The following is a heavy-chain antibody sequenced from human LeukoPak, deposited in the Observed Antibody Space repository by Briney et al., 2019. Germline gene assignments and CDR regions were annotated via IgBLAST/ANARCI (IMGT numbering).Heavy chain of an antibody. CDR2: ISYDGSNK. V-gene: IGHV3-30-3*01. CDR1: GFTFSSYA. Sequence: PGGSLRLSCAASGFTFSSYAMHWVRQAPGKGLEWVAVISYDGSNKYYADSVKGRFTISRDNSKNTLYLQMNSLRAEDTAVYYCARVYYYDSSGYYYGGDYFDYWSQGTLVTVSS. D-gene: IGHD3-22*01. CDR3: ARVYYYDSSGYYYGGDYFDY. J-gene: IGHJ4*02.